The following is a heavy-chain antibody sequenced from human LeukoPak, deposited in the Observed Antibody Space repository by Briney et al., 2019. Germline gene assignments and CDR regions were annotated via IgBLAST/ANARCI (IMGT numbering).Heavy chain of an antibody. CDR1: GGSLSGHY. V-gene: IGHV4-59*11. CDR3: ARLLDNDISGDPDTFDV. D-gene: IGHD3-22*01. CDR2: VSYTGRT. J-gene: IGHJ3*01. Sequence: SGTLSLTCTVSGGSLSGHYWSWIRQPPGKRLEWIAYVSYTGRTKYNPSLQSRVTISIDTSKSQFSLKLTSVTSADTAVYSCARLLDNDISGDPDTFDVWGQGTTVIVSS.